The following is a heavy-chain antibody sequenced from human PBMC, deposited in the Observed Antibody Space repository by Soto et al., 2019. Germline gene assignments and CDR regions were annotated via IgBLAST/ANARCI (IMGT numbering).Heavy chain of an antibody. CDR1: GGSFSGYY. CDR3: ASPSDYGDSDAFDI. J-gene: IGHJ3*02. D-gene: IGHD4-17*01. Sequence: QVQLQQWGAGLLKPSETLSLTCAVYGGSFSGYYWSWIRQPPGKGLEWIGEINHSGSTNYNPSLKSRVTISVDTSKNQFSLKLRSVTAADTAVYYCASPSDYGDSDAFDIWGQGTMVTVSS. CDR2: INHSGST. V-gene: IGHV4-34*01.